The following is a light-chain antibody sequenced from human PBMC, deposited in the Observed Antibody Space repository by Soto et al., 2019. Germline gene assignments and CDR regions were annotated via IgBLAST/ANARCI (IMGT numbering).Light chain of an antibody. J-gene: IGKJ1*01. CDR2: DAS. CDR3: HQRQSWPRT. CDR1: QNIDKW. Sequence: DIQMTQSPSTLSASVGDRVTITCRASQNIDKWLAWHQQRPGKAPKLLIYDASSLEIGVPSRFSASGSGTEFTLTISSLEPEDSAVYYCHQRQSWPRTFGQGTKVDIK. V-gene: IGKV1-5*01.